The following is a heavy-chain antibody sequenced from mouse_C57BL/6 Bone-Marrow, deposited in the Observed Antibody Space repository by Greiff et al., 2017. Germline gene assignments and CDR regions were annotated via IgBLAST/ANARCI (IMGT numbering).Heavy chain of an antibody. Sequence: EVQGVESGGGLVKPGGSLKLSCAASGFTFSSYTMSWVRQTPEKRLEWVATISGGGGNTYYPDSVKGRFTISRDNAKNPLYLQMSSLRSEDTALYYCARHDGYPYYFDYWGQGTTLTVSS. D-gene: IGHD2-3*01. J-gene: IGHJ2*01. CDR2: ISGGGGNT. CDR3: ARHDGYPYYFDY. CDR1: GFTFSSYT. V-gene: IGHV5-9*01.